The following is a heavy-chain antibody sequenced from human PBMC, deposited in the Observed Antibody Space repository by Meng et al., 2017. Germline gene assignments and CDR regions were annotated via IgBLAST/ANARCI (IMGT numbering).Heavy chain of an antibody. V-gene: IGHV1-8*01. Sequence: ASVKVSCKASGYTFTSYDINWVRQATGQGLEWMGWMNPNSGNTGYAQKFQGRVTMTRNTSISTAYMELSSLRSDDTAMYYCAREMGIAVAGIDYWGQGTLVTVSS. CDR2: MNPNSGNT. CDR1: GYTFTSYD. J-gene: IGHJ4*02. CDR3: AREMGIAVAGIDY. D-gene: IGHD6-19*01.